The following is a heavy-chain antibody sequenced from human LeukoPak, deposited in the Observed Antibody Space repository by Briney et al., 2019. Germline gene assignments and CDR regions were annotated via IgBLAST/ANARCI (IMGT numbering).Heavy chain of an antibody. V-gene: IGHV3-48*01. D-gene: IGHD6-19*01. Sequence: GGSLRLSCAASGFTFSSYSMNWVRQAPGKGLEWVSYISSSSSTIYYADSVKGRFTISRDIAKNSLYLQMYSLRAEDTAVYYCARRGSGWYFDYWGQGTLATVSS. CDR3: ARRGSGWYFDY. CDR1: GFTFSSYS. J-gene: IGHJ4*02. CDR2: ISSSSSTI.